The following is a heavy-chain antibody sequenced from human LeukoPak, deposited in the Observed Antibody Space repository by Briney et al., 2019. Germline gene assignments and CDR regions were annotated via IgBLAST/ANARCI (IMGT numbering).Heavy chain of an antibody. CDR3: ARDQDWANAFDI. D-gene: IGHD3-9*01. V-gene: IGHV3-11*01. CDR2: ISSSGSTI. J-gene: IGHJ3*02. Sequence: SGGSLRLSCAASGFTFSDYYMSWIRQAPGKGLEWVSYISSSGSTIYYADSVKGRFTISRDNAKNSLYLQMNSLRAEDTAVYYCARDQDWANAFDIWGQGTMVTVSS. CDR1: GFTFSDYY.